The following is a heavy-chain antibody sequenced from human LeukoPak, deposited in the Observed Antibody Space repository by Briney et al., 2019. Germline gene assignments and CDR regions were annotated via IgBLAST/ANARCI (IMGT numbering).Heavy chain of an antibody. Sequence: GGSLRLSCAASGFTFTAYTMHWLRQTPGKGLEWVALISYDGRNILYADSVQGRFTISRDIPKSTLYLQMNGLRPEDTAVYYCARDRVQIWPYVGTFDSWGQGSLVTVSS. V-gene: IGHV3-30*04. CDR3: ARDRVQIWPYVGTFDS. CDR2: ISYDGRNI. CDR1: GFTFTAYT. J-gene: IGHJ4*02. D-gene: IGHD2/OR15-2a*01.